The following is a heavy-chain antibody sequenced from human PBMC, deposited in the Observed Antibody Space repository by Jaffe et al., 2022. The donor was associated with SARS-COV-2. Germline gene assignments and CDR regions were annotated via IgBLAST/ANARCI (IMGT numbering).Heavy chain of an antibody. J-gene: IGHJ4*02. CDR1: GGSTSSSSYY. V-gene: IGHV4-39*01. CDR2: IYYSGST. D-gene: IGHD5-12*01. Sequence: QLQLQESGPGLVKPSETLSLTCTVSGGSTSSSSYYWGWIRQPPGKGLEWIGSIYYSGSTYYNPSLKSRVTISVDTSKNQFSLKLSSVTAADTAVYYCARHVVATIGPFDYWGQGTLVTVSS. CDR3: ARHVVATIGPFDY.